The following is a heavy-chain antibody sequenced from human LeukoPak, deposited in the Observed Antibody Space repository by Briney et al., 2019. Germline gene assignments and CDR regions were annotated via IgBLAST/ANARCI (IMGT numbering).Heavy chain of an antibody. D-gene: IGHD3-10*01. Sequence: GRSLRLSCAASGFTFSTYDMHWVRQAPGKGVEWVAIISYDGSDKYYADSVKGRFTISRDNSKNTLYLQMNSLRAEDTAVYYCAKDFGEAAFDIWGQGTMVTVSS. CDR1: GFTFSTYD. V-gene: IGHV3-30*18. J-gene: IGHJ3*02. CDR3: AKDFGEAAFDI. CDR2: ISYDGSDK.